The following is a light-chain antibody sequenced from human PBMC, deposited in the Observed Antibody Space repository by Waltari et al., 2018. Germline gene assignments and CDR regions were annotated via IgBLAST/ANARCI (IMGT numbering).Light chain of an antibody. J-gene: IGKJ4*01. CDR2: WAS. CDR1: QSVLYSSNNKNY. Sequence: DIVMTQSPDSLAVSLGERATINCKSSQSVLYSSNNKNYLAWYQQEPGQPPKLLIYWASTRESGVPDRFGGSGSGTDFTLTSSSLQAEDVAVYYCQQYYSTPLTFGGGTKVEIK. CDR3: QQYYSTPLT. V-gene: IGKV4-1*01.